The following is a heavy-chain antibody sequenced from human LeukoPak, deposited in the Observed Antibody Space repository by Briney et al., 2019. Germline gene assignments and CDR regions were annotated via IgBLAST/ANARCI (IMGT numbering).Heavy chain of an antibody. V-gene: IGHV4-59*01. CDR2: IYYSGST. D-gene: IGHD3-10*01. Sequence: SETLSLTCTVPGTSISSYYWSWLRQPPGKGLEWIGYIYYSGSTNYNPSLKSRVNISVDTSKNQFSLKLSSVTAADTAVYYCAREITMVRGVIITAYYYYMDVWGKGTTVTISS. J-gene: IGHJ6*03. CDR3: AREITMVRGVIITAYYYYMDV. CDR1: GTSISSYY.